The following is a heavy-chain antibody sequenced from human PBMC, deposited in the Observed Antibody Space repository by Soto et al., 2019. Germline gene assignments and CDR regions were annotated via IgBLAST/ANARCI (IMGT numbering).Heavy chain of an antibody. V-gene: IGHV3-7*01. CDR2: IKQDGSEK. J-gene: IGHJ6*02. Sequence: WWSLRLSCSASVFTFSSYWMSWFRQAPGKGLEWVANIKQDGSEKYYVDSVKGRFTISRDNAKNSLYLQMNSLRAEDTAVYYCARVIQGITMVRGVIITWAYYYGMDVWGQGTTVTVSS. D-gene: IGHD3-10*01. CDR3: ARVIQGITMVRGVIITWAYYYGMDV. CDR1: VFTFSSYW.